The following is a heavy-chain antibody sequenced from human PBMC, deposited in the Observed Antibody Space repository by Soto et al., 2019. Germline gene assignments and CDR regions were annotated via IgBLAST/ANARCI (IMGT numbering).Heavy chain of an antibody. CDR1: GGSISSSSYY. J-gene: IGHJ3*02. CDR2: IYYSGST. D-gene: IGHD2-21*02. Sequence: SETLSLTCTVSGGSISSSSYYWGWIRQPPGKGLEWIGSIYYSGSTYYNPSLKSRATISVDTSKNQFSLKLSSVTAADTAVYYCARDIAPTPFVVVTAIREAFDIWGQGTMVS. V-gene: IGHV4-39*02. CDR3: ARDIAPTPFVVVTAIREAFDI.